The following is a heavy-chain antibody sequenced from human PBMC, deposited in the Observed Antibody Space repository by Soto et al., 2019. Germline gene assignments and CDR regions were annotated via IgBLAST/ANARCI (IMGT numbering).Heavy chain of an antibody. CDR2: ISSSSSYT. CDR1: GFTFSDYY. V-gene: IGHV3-11*05. D-gene: IGHD3-10*01. Sequence: PGGSLRLSCAASGFTFSDYYMSWIRQAPGKGLEWVSYISSSSSYTNYADSVKGRFTISRDNAKNSLYLQMNSLRAEDTAVYYCARDPFITMVRGVSSDWFDPWGQGTLVTVSS. J-gene: IGHJ5*02. CDR3: ARDPFITMVRGVSSDWFDP.